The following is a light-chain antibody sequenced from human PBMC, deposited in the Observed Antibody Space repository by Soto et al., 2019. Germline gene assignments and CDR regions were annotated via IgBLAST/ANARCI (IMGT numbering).Light chain of an antibody. J-gene: IGLJ3*02. Sequence: QLVLTQPPSVSATPGQRVTISCSGSSSNVGSHYVYWYQQLSGTAPKLLIYNNGQRPSGVPDRFSDSKSGTSASLAISGLRSEDEADYYCAAWDDSLGSRLFGGETKLTVL. CDR1: SSNVGSHY. CDR3: AAWDDSLGSRL. V-gene: IGLV1-47*01. CDR2: NNG.